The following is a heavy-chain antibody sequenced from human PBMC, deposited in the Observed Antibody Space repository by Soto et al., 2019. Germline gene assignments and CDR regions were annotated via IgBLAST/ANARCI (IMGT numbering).Heavy chain of an antibody. J-gene: IGHJ4*02. V-gene: IGHV3-33*01. D-gene: IGHD3-10*01. CDR2: IWYDGSNK. CDR1: GFTFSSYG. CDR3: AAGAYYFDY. Sequence: QVQLVESGGGVVQPGRSLRLSCAASGFTFSSYGMHWVRQAPGKGLEWVAVIWYDGSNKYYADSVKGRFTISRDNSKNTLYLQMNSLRAEDTAVYYCAAGAYYFDYLGQGTLVTVSS.